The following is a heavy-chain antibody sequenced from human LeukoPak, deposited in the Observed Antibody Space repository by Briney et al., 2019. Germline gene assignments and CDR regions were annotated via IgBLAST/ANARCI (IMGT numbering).Heavy chain of an antibody. V-gene: IGHV4-30-4*08. CDR3: ARAGDIVVVPAVFNWFDP. Sequence: SETLSLTCTVSGGSISSGDYYWSWIRQPPGKGLEWIGYIYYSGSTYYNPSLKSRVTISVDTSKNQFSLRLSSVTAADTAVYYCARAGDIVVVPAVFNWFDPWGQGTLVTVSS. CDR1: GGSISSGDYY. J-gene: IGHJ5*02. D-gene: IGHD2-2*01. CDR2: IYYSGST.